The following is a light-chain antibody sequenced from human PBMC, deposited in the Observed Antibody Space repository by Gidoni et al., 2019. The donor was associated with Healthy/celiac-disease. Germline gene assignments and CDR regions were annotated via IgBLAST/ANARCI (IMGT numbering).Light chain of an antibody. Sequence: QSALPQTPSASGSPGQSVTISCTGTSSDVGGYNYVSWYQQHPGKAPKLMSYEVSKRPSGVPDRFSGSKSGNTASLTVSGLQAEDEADYYCSSYAGSNNFVVFGGGTKLTVL. CDR3: SSYAGSNNFVV. CDR2: EVS. J-gene: IGLJ2*01. V-gene: IGLV2-8*01. CDR1: SSDVGGYNY.